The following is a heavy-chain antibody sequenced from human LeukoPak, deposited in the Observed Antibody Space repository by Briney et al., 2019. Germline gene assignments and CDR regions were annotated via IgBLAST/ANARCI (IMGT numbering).Heavy chain of an antibody. CDR1: GYTFTSYD. Sequence: ASVKVSCKASGYTFTSYDINWVRQATGQGLEWMEWMTPTSGNTGYAQKFQGRVTMTRNTSISTAYMELSSLRSEDTAVYYCARAGKRITMVRGVVYWFDPWGQGTLVTVSS. J-gene: IGHJ5*02. V-gene: IGHV1-8*01. CDR2: MTPTSGNT. CDR3: ARAGKRITMVRGVVYWFDP. D-gene: IGHD3-10*01.